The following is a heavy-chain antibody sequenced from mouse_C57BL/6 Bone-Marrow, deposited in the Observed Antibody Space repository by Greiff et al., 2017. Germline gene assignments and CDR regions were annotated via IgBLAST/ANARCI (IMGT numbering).Heavy chain of an antibody. J-gene: IGHJ3*01. Sequence: EVKLVESGEGLVKPGGSLKLSCAASGFTFSSYAMSWVRQTPEKRLEWVAYISSGGDYIYYADTVKGRFTISRDNARNTLYLQMSSLKSEDTAMYYCTRESGLTQFAYWGQGTLVTVSA. CDR3: TRESGLTQFAY. D-gene: IGHD2-2*01. CDR1: GFTFSSYA. CDR2: ISSGGDYI. V-gene: IGHV5-9-1*02.